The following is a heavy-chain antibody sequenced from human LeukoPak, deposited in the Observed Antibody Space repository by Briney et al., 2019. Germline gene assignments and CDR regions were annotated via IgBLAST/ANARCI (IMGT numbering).Heavy chain of an antibody. J-gene: IGHJ4*02. V-gene: IGHV4-4*02. CDR3: AREIVGGFNPGAY. CDR2: IHRSGST. D-gene: IGHD1-14*01. Sequence: SETLSLTCTVSPDSTTSNFWSWVRQPPGKGLGWIGEIHRSGSTTYNPSLQSRVTISIDRSKNQIALELSSVTAADTAVYYCAREIVGGFNPGAYWGQGTLVTVSS. CDR1: PDSTTSNF.